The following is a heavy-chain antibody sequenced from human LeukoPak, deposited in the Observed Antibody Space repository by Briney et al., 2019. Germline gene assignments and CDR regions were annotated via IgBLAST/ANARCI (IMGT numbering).Heavy chain of an antibody. D-gene: IGHD6-6*01. Sequence: SETLSLTCAVYGGSFSGYYWSWIRQPPGKGLEWIGEINHSGSTNYNPSLKSRVTISVDTSKNQFSLKLSSVTAADTAVYYCARESQLARGFYYWGQGTLVTVSP. J-gene: IGHJ4*02. CDR2: INHSGST. CDR1: GGSFSGYY. CDR3: ARESQLARGFYY. V-gene: IGHV4-34*01.